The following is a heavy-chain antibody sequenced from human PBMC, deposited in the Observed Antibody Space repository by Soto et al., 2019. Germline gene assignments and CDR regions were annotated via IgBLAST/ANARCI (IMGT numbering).Heavy chain of an antibody. V-gene: IGHV3-21*01. Sequence: GGSLRLSCAASGFTFSSYSMNWVRQAPGKGLEWVSSISSSSSYIYYADSVKGRFTISRDNAKNSLYLQMDSLRAEDTAVYYCAAVAGTWWFDPWGQGTLVTVSS. CDR3: AAVAGTWWFDP. CDR2: ISSSSSYI. CDR1: GFTFSSYS. J-gene: IGHJ5*02. D-gene: IGHD6-19*01.